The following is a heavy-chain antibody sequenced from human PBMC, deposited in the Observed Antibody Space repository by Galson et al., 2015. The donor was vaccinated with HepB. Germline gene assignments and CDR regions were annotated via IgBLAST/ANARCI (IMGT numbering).Heavy chain of an antibody. V-gene: IGHV3-23*01. Sequence: SLRLSCAASGLSFSSYAMSWVRQAPGKGLEWVSAISGSGGSTYYAVSVKGRFTISRDKSKNTLFLQMNGLRAEDTAVYYCAKDRAAGSPYSFDSWGQGTLVTVSS. D-gene: IGHD1-14*01. CDR3: AKDRAAGSPYSFDS. CDR2: ISGSGGST. J-gene: IGHJ4*02. CDR1: GLSFSSYA.